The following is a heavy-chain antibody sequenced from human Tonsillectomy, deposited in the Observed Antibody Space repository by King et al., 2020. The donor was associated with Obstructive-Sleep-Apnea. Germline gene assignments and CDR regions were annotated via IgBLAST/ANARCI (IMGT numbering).Heavy chain of an antibody. D-gene: IGHD6-19*01. CDR3: ARAGIAVAGPGSGYYYYGMDV. J-gene: IGHJ6*02. Sequence: VQLVESGSELKKPGASVKVSCKASGYTFTSYAMNWVRQAPGQGLEWRGWINTNTGNPTYAQGFTGRFVFSLDTSVSTAYLQISSLKAEDTAVYYCARAGIAVAGPGSGYYYYGMDVWGQGTTVTVSS. CDR2: INTNTGNP. V-gene: IGHV7-4-1*02. CDR1: GYTFTSYA.